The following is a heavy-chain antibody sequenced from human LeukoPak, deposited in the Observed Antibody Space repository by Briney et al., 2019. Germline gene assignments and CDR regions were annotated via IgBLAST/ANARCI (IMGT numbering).Heavy chain of an antibody. J-gene: IGHJ6*03. CDR2: IYYSGST. Sequence: SETLSLTCTVSGGSISSSSFYWGWIRQPPGRGLEWIGSIYYSGSTSYNPSLKSRVTISVDTSKNQFSLKLSSVTAADTAVYYCAREGGAAAAYYYYYYMDVWGKGTTVTISS. D-gene: IGHD6-13*01. CDR1: GGSISSSSFY. CDR3: AREGGAAAAYYYYYYMDV. V-gene: IGHV4-39*02.